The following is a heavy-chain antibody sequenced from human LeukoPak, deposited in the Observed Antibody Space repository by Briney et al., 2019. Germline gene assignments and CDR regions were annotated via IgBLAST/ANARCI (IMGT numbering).Heavy chain of an antibody. CDR2: ISSTSVTK. CDR1: GFTFSNYS. CDR3: TAVRGHYDSSGYSGY. Sequence: GGSLRLSCAASGFTFSNYSMNWVRQAPGKGLEWVSYISSTSVTKYYADFVKGRCTISRDNAQNSLYLQMNSLRAEDTAVYYCTAVRGHYDSSGYSGYWGQGTLVTVSS. D-gene: IGHD3-22*01. V-gene: IGHV3-48*04. J-gene: IGHJ4*02.